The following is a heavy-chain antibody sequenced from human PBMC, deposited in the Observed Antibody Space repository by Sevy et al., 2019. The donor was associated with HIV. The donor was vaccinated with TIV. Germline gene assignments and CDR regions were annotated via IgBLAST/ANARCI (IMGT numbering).Heavy chain of an antibody. CDR1: GFTFSSYA. Sequence: GGSLRLSCAASGFTFSSYAMSWVRQAPGKGLEWVSAISGSGGSTYYADSVKGRFTISRDNSKNTLYLQMNSLRAEDTALYYCAKGAYDFWSGRYYYYYYGMDVWGQGTTVTVSS. V-gene: IGHV3-23*01. CDR2: ISGSGGST. D-gene: IGHD3-3*01. J-gene: IGHJ6*02. CDR3: AKGAYDFWSGRYYYYYYGMDV.